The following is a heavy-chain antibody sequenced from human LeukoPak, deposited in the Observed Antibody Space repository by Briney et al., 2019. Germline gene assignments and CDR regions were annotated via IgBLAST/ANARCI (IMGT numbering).Heavy chain of an antibody. J-gene: IGHJ4*02. D-gene: IGHD1-26*01. Sequence: PGGSLRLSCAASGFTFSSYWMHWVRQAPGKGLVWVSRINTDGSSTSYADSVKGRFTISRDNAKNTLYLQMNSLRAEDTAVYYCAKVPRSRYSGSYLDYWGQGTLVTVSS. CDR1: GFTFSSYW. CDR3: AKVPRSRYSGSYLDY. CDR2: INTDGSST. V-gene: IGHV3-74*01.